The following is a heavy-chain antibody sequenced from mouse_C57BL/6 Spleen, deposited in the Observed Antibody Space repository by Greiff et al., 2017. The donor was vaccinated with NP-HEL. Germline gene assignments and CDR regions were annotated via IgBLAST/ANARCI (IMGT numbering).Heavy chain of an antibody. CDR2: ISSGSSTI. CDR3: AKLYYGKYDYYAMDY. J-gene: IGHJ4*01. CDR1: GFTFSDYG. D-gene: IGHD2-1*01. Sequence: EVQVVESGGGLVKPGGSLKLSCAASGFTFSDYGMHWVRQAPEKGLEWVAYISSGSSTIYYADTVKGRFTISRDHAKTTLFLQMTSLRSEDTAMYYCAKLYYGKYDYYAMDYWGQGTSVTVSS. V-gene: IGHV5-17*01.